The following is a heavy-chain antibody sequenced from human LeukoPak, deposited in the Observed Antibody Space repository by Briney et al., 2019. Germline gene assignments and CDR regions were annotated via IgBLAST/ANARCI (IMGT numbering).Heavy chain of an antibody. CDR3: VNGGSYLTK. CDR2: IYFTGTT. J-gene: IGHJ4*02. V-gene: IGHV4-59*01. CDR1: GGSISSY. Sequence: SETLSLTCTVSGGSISSYWSWIRQSPGKGLEWIGSIYFTGTTNYNPSLKSRLTIPIDTSRNQFSLKPSSATAADTAIYYCVNGGSYLTKWGQGTLVTVSS. D-gene: IGHD3-10*01.